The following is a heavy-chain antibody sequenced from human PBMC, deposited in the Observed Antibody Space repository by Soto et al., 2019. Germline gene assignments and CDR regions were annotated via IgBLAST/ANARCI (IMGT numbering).Heavy chain of an antibody. V-gene: IGHV5-10-1*01. Sequence: KVSCKASGYSFTSYWISWVRQMPGKGLEWMGRIDPSDSYTNYSPSFQGHVTISADKSISTAYLQWSSLKASDTAMYYCAKYPTVAGTHYGMDVWGQGTTVTVSS. J-gene: IGHJ6*02. CDR3: AKYPTVAGTHYGMDV. CDR2: IDPSDSYT. D-gene: IGHD6-19*01. CDR1: GYSFTSYW.